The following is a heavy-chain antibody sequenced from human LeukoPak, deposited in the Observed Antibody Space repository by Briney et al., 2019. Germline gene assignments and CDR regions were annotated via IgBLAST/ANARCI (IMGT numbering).Heavy chain of an antibody. CDR1: RFTFNTYA. V-gene: IGHV3-23*01. CDR2: IGVSDGNT. CDR3: AKDYDIVVVVVLDV. Sequence: GGSLRLSCAASRFTFNTYAMSWIRQAPGKGLEWVSTIGVSDGNTYYADSVKGRFTISRDNSKNTLYLQMNSLRAEDTAVYYCAKDYDIVVVVVLDVWGQGTTVTVSS. D-gene: IGHD2-15*01. J-gene: IGHJ6*02.